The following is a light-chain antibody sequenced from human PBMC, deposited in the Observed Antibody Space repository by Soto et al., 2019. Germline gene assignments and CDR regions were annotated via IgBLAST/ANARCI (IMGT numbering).Light chain of an antibody. CDR2: DVS. CDR3: RSYTSTSTVV. Sequence: QSALTQPASVSGSPGQSITISCTGTSSDVGGYNYVSWYQQHPGKAPKLMIYDVSQRPSGVSNRFSGSKSGNTASLTISGLQADDEADYYCRSYTSTSTVVFGGGTKLTVL. CDR1: SSDVGGYNY. J-gene: IGLJ2*01. V-gene: IGLV2-14*01.